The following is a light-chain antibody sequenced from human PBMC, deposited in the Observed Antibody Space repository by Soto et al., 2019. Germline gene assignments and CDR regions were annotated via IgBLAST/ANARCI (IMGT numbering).Light chain of an antibody. CDR2: EVS. J-gene: IGLJ1*01. CDR1: SSDVGGYNY. Sequence: ALPQPASVSGSPGQSITISCTGTSSDVGGYNYVSWYQQHPGKAPKLMIYEVSNRPSGVSNRFSGSKSGNTASLTISGLQAEDEADYYCSSYTSSSTLFGTGTKVTVL. CDR3: SSYTSSSTL. V-gene: IGLV2-14*01.